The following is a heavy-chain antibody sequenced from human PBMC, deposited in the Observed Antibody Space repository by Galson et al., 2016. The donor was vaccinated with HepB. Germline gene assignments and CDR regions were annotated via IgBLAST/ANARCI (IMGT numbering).Heavy chain of an antibody. CDR2: IRNKAYSYAT. Sequence: SLRLSCAASGFTFSGSTMHWVRQASGKGLEWVGRIRNKAYSYATAYAASVKGRFTISRDDLKNTAYLQMNSLKTEDTAVYYCTRQVPITMVRGVLPKYDDYYYYMDVWGKGTTVTVSS. J-gene: IGHJ6*03. V-gene: IGHV3-73*01. CDR1: GFTFSGST. D-gene: IGHD3-10*01. CDR3: TRQVPITMVRGVLPKYDDYYYYMDV.